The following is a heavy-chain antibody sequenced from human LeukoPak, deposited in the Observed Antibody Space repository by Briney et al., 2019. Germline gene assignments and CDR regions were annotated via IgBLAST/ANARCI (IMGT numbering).Heavy chain of an antibody. V-gene: IGHV3-48*03. CDR1: GFTFSSYE. CDR3: ARIGDYWSGVDY. J-gene: IGHJ4*02. D-gene: IGHD4-17*01. Sequence: GGSLRLSCAASGFTFSSYEMNWVRQAPGKGLEWVSYISSSGATRYYADSVKGRFTTSRDNAKNSLHLQMNSLRAEDTAVYYCARIGDYWSGVDYWGQGTLVTVSS. CDR2: ISSSGATR.